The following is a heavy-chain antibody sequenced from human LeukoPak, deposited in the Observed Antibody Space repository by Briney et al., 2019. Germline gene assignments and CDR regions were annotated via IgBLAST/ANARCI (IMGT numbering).Heavy chain of an antibody. CDR3: AKVQEMAVDY. Sequence: GGSLRLSCAASGFTFSNAWMSWVRQAPGKGLEWVSVFSGSDGSTAYADSAKGRFTISRDNSKNTLYLQMNSLRAEDTAVYYCAKVQEMAVDYWGQGTLVTVSS. CDR2: FSGSDGST. V-gene: IGHV3-23*01. CDR1: GFTFSNAW. D-gene: IGHD5-24*01. J-gene: IGHJ4*02.